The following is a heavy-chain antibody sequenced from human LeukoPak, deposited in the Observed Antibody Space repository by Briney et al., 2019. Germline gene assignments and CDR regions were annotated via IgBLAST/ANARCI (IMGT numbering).Heavy chain of an antibody. CDR1: GFTVSSNY. D-gene: IGHD3-22*01. Sequence: PGGSLRLSCEASGFTVSSNYMSWVRQAPGKGLEWVSVIYSGGSTYYADSVKGRFTISRDNSKNTLYLQMNSLRGEDTAVYYCAREEYYYDSSGTYYFDYWGQGTLVTVSS. V-gene: IGHV3-53*01. CDR3: AREEYYYDSSGTYYFDY. J-gene: IGHJ4*02. CDR2: IYSGGST.